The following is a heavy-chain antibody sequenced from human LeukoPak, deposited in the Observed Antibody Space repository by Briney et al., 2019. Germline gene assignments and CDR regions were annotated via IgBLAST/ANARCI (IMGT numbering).Heavy chain of an antibody. Sequence: PSETLSLTCAVYDGSFSNYYWRWVRQPPGQGLEWIGEINHRGNTNYNSSLKSRVTISVDTSKNQFSLRLNSVTAAHPPVYYWARGGRGIPTARQFYTGNWFDPWGQGTLVTVSS. J-gene: IGHJ5*02. V-gene: IGHV4-34*01. CDR1: DGSFSNYY. D-gene: IGHD2-2*01. CDR2: INHRGNT. CDR3: ARGGRGIPTARQFYTGNWFDP.